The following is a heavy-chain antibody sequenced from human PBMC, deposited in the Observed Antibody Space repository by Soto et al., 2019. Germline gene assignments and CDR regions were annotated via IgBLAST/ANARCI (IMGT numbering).Heavy chain of an antibody. CDR3: ARVPDY. D-gene: IGHD2-2*01. Sequence: PSETLSLTCAVSGGSISSGGYSWSWIRQPQGKGLEWIWYMYHSGSTYYNPSLKSRVTISIDRSKNLFSLKLSSVTAADTAVYYCARVPDYWCQGILVTVSS. J-gene: IGHJ4*02. V-gene: IGHV4-30-2*01. CDR2: MYHSGST. CDR1: GGSISSGGYS.